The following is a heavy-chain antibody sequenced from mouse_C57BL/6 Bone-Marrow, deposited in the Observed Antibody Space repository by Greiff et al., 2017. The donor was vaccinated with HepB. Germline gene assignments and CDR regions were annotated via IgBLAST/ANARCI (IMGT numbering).Heavy chain of an antibody. CDR3: ARASITTDWYFDV. CDR2: IYPGDGDT. CDR1: GYAFSSSW. D-gene: IGHD1-1*01. J-gene: IGHJ1*03. Sequence: QVQLKQSGPELVKPGASVKISCKASGYAFSSSWMNWVKQRPGKGLEWIGRIYPGDGDTNYNGKFKGKATLTADKSSSTAYMQLSSLTSEDSAVYFCARASITTDWYFDVWGTGTTVTVSS. V-gene: IGHV1-82*01.